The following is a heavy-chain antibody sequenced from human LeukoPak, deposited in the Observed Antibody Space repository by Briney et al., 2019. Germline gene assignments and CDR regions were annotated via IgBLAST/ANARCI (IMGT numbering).Heavy chain of an antibody. Sequence: GRSLRLSCSASGFTFSLYAMNWVRQAPGKGLEWVAFISNDGRNDHYADSVKGRFTISRDNAKNTVYMQMNSLRAEDTAVYYCAKYSSSSNHYYGMDVWGQGTTVTVSS. D-gene: IGHD6-13*01. J-gene: IGHJ6*02. CDR3: AKYSSSSNHYYGMDV. CDR1: GFTFSLYA. CDR2: ISNDGRND. V-gene: IGHV3-30*18.